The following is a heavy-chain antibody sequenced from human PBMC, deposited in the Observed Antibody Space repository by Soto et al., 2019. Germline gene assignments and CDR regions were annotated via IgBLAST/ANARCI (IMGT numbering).Heavy chain of an antibody. D-gene: IGHD2-15*01. CDR2: IYYSGST. Sequence: SETLSLTCTVSGGSISSSSYYWGWIRQPPGKGLEWIGSIYYSGSTYYNPSLKSRVTISVDTSKNQFSLKLSSVTAADTAVYYCARLPQYCSGGSCYDGPGAFDIRGQGTMVTVSS. J-gene: IGHJ3*02. CDR3: ARLPQYCSGGSCYDGPGAFDI. CDR1: GGSISSSSYY. V-gene: IGHV4-39*01.